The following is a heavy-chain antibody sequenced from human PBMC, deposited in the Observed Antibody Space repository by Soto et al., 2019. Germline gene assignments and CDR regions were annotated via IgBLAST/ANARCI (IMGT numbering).Heavy chain of an antibody. CDR1: GGSVNIAVDD. D-gene: IGHD5-12*01. CDR2: IYYSGST. V-gene: IGHV4-31*11. CDR3: ARAHRGGIYGFGY. J-gene: IGHJ4*01. Sequence: TRAACGGSVNIAVDDGTLNQQHPGKGLEWIGYIYYSGSTYYNPSLKSRVTISVDTSKNQFSLKLSSVTAADTAVYYCARAHRGGIYGFGYW.